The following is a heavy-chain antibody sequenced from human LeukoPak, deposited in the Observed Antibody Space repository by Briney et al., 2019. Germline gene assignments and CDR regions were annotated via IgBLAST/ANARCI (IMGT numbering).Heavy chain of an antibody. Sequence: SETLSLTCTVSGGSISTYYWTWIWQPPGKGLEWIGYIYYSGSTNYNPSLKSRVTISVDTSKNQFSLKLSSVTAADTAVYYCARVAAGGYYYYGMDVWGQGTTVTVSS. CDR1: GGSISTYY. D-gene: IGHD3-16*01. V-gene: IGHV4-59*01. J-gene: IGHJ6*02. CDR2: IYYSGST. CDR3: ARVAAGGYYYYGMDV.